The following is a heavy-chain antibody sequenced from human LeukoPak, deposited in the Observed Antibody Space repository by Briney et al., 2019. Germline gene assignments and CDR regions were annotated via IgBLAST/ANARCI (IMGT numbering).Heavy chain of an antibody. CDR2: ISWNSGSI. CDR1: GGSISSYC. J-gene: IGHJ4*02. D-gene: IGHD6-19*01. V-gene: IGHV3-9*01. CDR3: AKDPSPDIAVAGTLGY. Sequence: LTCTVSGGSISSYCWSWIRQPPGKGLEWVSGISWNSGSIGYADSVKGRFTISRDNAKNSLYLQMNSLRAEDTALYYCAKDPSPDIAVAGTLGYWGQGTLVTVSS.